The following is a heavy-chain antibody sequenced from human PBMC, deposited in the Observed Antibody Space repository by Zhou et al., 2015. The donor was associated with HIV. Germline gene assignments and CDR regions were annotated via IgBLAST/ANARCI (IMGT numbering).Heavy chain of an antibody. J-gene: IGHJ4*02. CDR3: VKEQSYGYYRTADH. CDR2: INWNSAAR. CDR1: GFAFDDYG. Sequence: DVQVVESGGGVVRPGGSLRLSCEGFGFAFDDYGMAWVRQVPGKGLEWVSGINWNSAARSYVDSVKGRFTISRDTSTNTLFLHMNSLGVEDTAVYYCVKEQSYGYYRTADHWGQGTLVTVSS. D-gene: IGHD3-3*01. V-gene: IGHV3-20*04.